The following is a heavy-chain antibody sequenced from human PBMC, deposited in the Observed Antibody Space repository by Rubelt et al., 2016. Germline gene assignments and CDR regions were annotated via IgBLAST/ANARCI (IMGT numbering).Heavy chain of an antibody. J-gene: IGHJ4*02. CDR1: GFTFSSYA. D-gene: IGHD4-11*01. V-gene: IGHV3-23*01. CDR3: ARPRYSNYPLFDS. Sequence: EVQLLESGGGLVQPGGSLRLSCAASGFTFSSYAMSWVRQAPGKGLGWVSAISGSGGSPDYADSVKGRSTISRDNAKGPVYLQLDSLGPEDTAFCYCARPRYSNYPLFDSWGQGTLVTVSS. CDR2: ISGSGGSP.